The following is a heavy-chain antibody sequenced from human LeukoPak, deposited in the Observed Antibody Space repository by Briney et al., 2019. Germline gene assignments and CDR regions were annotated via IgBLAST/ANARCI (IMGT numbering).Heavy chain of an antibody. Sequence: GGSLRLSCAASGFTFSSYTMNWVRQAPGKGLEWVSSITSSSSYIYYADSVKGRFTISRDNAKNSLFLQMNSLRAEDTAVYYCARDPGAYSSSPIDYWGQGTLVTVSS. CDR1: GFTFSSYT. CDR3: ARDPGAYSSSPIDY. D-gene: IGHD6-6*01. V-gene: IGHV3-21*01. CDR2: ITSSSSYI. J-gene: IGHJ4*02.